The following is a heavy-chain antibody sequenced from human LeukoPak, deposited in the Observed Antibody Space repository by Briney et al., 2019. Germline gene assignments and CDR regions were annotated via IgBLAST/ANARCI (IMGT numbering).Heavy chain of an antibody. Sequence: PGRSLRLSCAASGFTFSGYGMHWVRQAPGKGLEWVAVIWYDGSNKYYADSVKGRFTISRDNSKNTLYLQMNSLRAEETAVYYCAKDQYSSSPEIDYLGQGTLVTVSS. D-gene: IGHD6-6*01. CDR2: IWYDGSNK. V-gene: IGHV3-33*06. CDR3: AKDQYSSSPEIDY. CDR1: GFTFSGYG. J-gene: IGHJ4*02.